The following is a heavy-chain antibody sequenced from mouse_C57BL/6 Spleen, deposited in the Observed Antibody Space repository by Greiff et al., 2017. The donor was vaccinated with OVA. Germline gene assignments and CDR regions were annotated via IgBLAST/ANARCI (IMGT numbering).Heavy chain of an antibody. CDR1: GYTFTDYY. CDR3: ARRGGTGPYYYAMDY. J-gene: IGHJ4*01. D-gene: IGHD4-1*01. V-gene: IGHV1-19*01. CDR2: INPYNGGT. Sequence: EVQLQQSGPVLVKPGASVKMSCKASGYTFTDYYMNWVKQSHGKSLEWIGVINPYNGGTSYNQKFKGKATLTVDKSSSTAYMELNSLTSEDSAVYYCARRGGTGPYYYAMDYWGQGTSVTVSS.